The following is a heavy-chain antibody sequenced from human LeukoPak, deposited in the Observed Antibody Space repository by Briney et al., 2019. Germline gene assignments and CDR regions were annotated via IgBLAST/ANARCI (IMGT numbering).Heavy chain of an antibody. D-gene: IGHD4-17*01. CDR2: IFYSGSA. J-gene: IGHJ4*02. CDR3: ARQMNTVTADY. Sequence: SGTLSLTCTVSGGSISSSSYFWGWIRQPPGKGLEWIGSIFYSGSAYYNPSLNGRVTISIDTSKDQFSLRLSSVTAADTAVYYCARQMNTVTADYWGQGTLVTVSS. CDR1: GGSISSSSYF. V-gene: IGHV4-39*01.